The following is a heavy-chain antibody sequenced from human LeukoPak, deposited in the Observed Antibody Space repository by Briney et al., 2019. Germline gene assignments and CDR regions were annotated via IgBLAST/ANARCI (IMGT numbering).Heavy chain of an antibody. J-gene: IGHJ4*02. V-gene: IGHV3-43*02. Sequence: GGSLRLSCAASGFTFDDYAMHRVRQAPGKGLEWVSLISGDGGSTYYADSVKGRFTISRDNSKNSLYLQMNSLRTEDTALYYCAKDGGSSGYYPLDYWGQGTLVTVSS. CDR2: ISGDGGST. CDR1: GFTFDDYA. D-gene: IGHD3-22*01. CDR3: AKDGGSSGYYPLDY.